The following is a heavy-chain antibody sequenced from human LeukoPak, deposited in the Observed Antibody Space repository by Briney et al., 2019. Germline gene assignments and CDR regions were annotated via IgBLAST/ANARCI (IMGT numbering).Heavy chain of an antibody. J-gene: IGHJ4*02. V-gene: IGHV4-4*07. Sequence: SETLSLTCTVSGGSIGSNYWSWIRQAAGKGLEWIGRIYTSGSTNNNPSLKSRVTMSVDTSKNQFSLKLTSVTAADTAVYYCARDNDPYGSGSFDYWGQGTLVTVSS. CDR3: ARDNDPYGSGSFDY. CDR2: IYTSGST. CDR1: GGSIGSNY. D-gene: IGHD3-10*01.